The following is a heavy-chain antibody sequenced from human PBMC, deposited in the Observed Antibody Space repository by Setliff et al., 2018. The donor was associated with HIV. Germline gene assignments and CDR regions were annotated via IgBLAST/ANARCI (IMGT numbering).Heavy chain of an antibody. CDR1: GFTFSTYG. CDR2: IRYDGSNQ. CDR3: ARGGANPSWFDS. D-gene: IGHD3-16*01. Sequence: GSLRLSCAASGFTFSTYGMQWVRQAPGKGLEWVAFIRYDGSNQYYADSVKGRFTISRDNSKNTLYLQVNSLRAEDTAVYYCARGGANPSWFDSWGQGTLVTVSS. J-gene: IGHJ5*01. V-gene: IGHV3-30*02.